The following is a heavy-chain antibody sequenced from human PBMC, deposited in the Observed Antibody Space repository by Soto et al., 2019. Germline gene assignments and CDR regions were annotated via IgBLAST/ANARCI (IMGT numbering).Heavy chain of an antibody. CDR3: AKGEPWFDP. CDR2: IWYDGSTK. V-gene: IGHV3-33*06. CDR1: GFTFSNYG. J-gene: IGHJ5*02. Sequence: GSLRLSCAASGFTFSNYGMHWVRQAPGKGLEWVAVIWYDGSTKYYADSVKGRFTISRDNSKNTLYLQMNSLRGEDTAVYYCAKGEPWFDPWGQGTLVTVS. D-gene: IGHD1-1*01.